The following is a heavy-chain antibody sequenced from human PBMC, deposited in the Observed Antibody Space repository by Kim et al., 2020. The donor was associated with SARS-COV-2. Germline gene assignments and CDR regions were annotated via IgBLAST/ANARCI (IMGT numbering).Heavy chain of an antibody. CDR1: GFTLSRYD. J-gene: IGHJ3*02. V-gene: IGHV3-30*18. CDR2: IFSDGTNK. CDR3: AKESDAFDI. Sequence: GGSLRLSCAVSGFTLSRYDMHWVRQAPGKGLEWVAVIFSDGTNKYYADSVKGRFTISRDNSKNTLSLQMNSLRAEDMAVYYCAKESDAFDIWGQGTMVTVSS.